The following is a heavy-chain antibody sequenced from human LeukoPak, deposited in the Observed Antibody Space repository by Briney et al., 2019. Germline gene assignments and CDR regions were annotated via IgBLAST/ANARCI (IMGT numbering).Heavy chain of an antibody. CDR1: GGSISSSSYY. CDR3: ARRNQDTAMVYYYGMDV. J-gene: IGHJ6*02. Sequence: PSETLSLTRTVSGGSISSSSYYWGWIRQPPGKGLEWIGSIYYSGSTYYNPSLKSRVTISVDTSKNQFSLKLSSVTAADTAVYYCARRNQDTAMVYYYGMDVWGQGTTVTVSS. V-gene: IGHV4-39*01. CDR2: IYYSGST. D-gene: IGHD5-18*01.